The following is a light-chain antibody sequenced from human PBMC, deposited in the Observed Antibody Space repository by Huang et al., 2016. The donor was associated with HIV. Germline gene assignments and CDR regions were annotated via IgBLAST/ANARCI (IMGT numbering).Light chain of an antibody. Sequence: EIVLTQSPGTVSLSPGERATLSCRARQSVSSKYLAWDQQKPGQAPRLLIYGASYRSTGIPDRFSGSGSGTDFTLTIIRLEPEDVAVYYCQQYDSSPIFTFGPGTKVDIK. CDR3: QQYDSSPIFT. V-gene: IGKV3-20*01. CDR2: GAS. CDR1: QSVSSKY. J-gene: IGKJ3*01.